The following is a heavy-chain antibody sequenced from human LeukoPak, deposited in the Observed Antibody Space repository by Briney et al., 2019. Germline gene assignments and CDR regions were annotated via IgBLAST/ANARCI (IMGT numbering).Heavy chain of an antibody. V-gene: IGHV3-74*01. Sequence: GGSLRLSCAASGFTFSSYAMHWVRQAPGKGLVWVSRINSDGSGTSYADSVKGRFTISRDNAKNTLYLQMNSLRAEDTAVYYCARASSGYDSSGYSIWGQGTMVTVSS. CDR3: ARASSGYDSSGYSI. CDR2: INSDGSGT. D-gene: IGHD3-22*01. J-gene: IGHJ3*02. CDR1: GFTFSSYA.